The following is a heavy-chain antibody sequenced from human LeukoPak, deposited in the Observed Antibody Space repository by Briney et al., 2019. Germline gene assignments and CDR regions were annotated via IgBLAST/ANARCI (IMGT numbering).Heavy chain of an antibody. CDR3: AGVLGGSFYDY. D-gene: IGHD3-16*01. CDR1: GGSISSGSYY. V-gene: IGHV4-39*07. J-gene: IGHJ4*02. CDR2: IYYSGST. Sequence: PSETLSLTCTVSGGSISSGSYYWGWIRQPPGKGLECIGTIYYSGSTNYNPSLKSRVTISVDTSKNQFSLKLSSVTAADTAVYYCAGVLGGSFYDYWGQGTLVTVSS.